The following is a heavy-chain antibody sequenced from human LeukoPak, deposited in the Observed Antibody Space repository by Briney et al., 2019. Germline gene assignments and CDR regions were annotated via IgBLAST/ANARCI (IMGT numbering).Heavy chain of an antibody. CDR3: ARGPSRLSYFDY. J-gene: IGHJ4*02. Sequence: GGSLRLSCAVSGFTFSSYWMHWVRQAPGKGLVWVSRINSDGSSTSYADSVKGRFTISRDNAKNTLYLQMNSLRAEDTAVYYCARGPSRLSYFDYWGQGTLVTVSS. V-gene: IGHV3-74*01. CDR2: INSDGSST. CDR1: GFTFSSYW.